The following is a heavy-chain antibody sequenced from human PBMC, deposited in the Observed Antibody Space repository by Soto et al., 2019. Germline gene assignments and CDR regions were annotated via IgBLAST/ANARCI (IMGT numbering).Heavy chain of an antibody. J-gene: IGHJ6*02. D-gene: IGHD5-18*01. Sequence: SETLSLTCTVSGGSISSSSYYWGWIRQPPGKGLEWIGSIFYSGSTYYNPSLKSRVTISVDTSKNQFSLKLSSVTAADTAVYYFSCFFSGGYSYVFYYYGMDVWGQGPTVT. CDR1: GGSISSSSYY. V-gene: IGHV4-39*01. CDR3: SCFFSGGYSYVFYYYGMDV. CDR2: IFYSGST.